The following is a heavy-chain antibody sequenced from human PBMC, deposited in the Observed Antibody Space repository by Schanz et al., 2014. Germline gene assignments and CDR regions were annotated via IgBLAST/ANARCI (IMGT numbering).Heavy chain of an antibody. V-gene: IGHV1-3*04. CDR2: INTGSGDT. CDR3: ARDRRFFDRDDLYYFDS. CDR1: EYSFTSYS. Sequence: QVQLVQSGAEVKKPGASVKVSCKASEYSFTSYSMHWVRQAPGQRLEWMGWINTGSGDTKYSQNFQGRVTITRDTSASTAYMELSSLRSEDTAVYYCARDRRFFDRDDLYYFDSWGQGTLVTGSS. J-gene: IGHJ4*02. D-gene: IGHD3-3*01.